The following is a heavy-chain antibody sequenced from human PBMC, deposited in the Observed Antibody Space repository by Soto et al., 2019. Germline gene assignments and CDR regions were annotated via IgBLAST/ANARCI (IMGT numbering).Heavy chain of an antibody. D-gene: IGHD6-19*01. CDR2: IYGGGTT. Sequence: EVQLVESGGGLIQPGGSLRLSCAASGFTVSSKYMTWVRQAPGKGLGWVSVIYGGGTTYYADSVKGRFTISRDNSKNTLYLQMNSLRVEDTAVYYCVQTTGWPGFDFWGQGTLVTVSS. J-gene: IGHJ4*02. CDR1: GFTVSSKY. CDR3: VQTTGWPGFDF. V-gene: IGHV3-53*01.